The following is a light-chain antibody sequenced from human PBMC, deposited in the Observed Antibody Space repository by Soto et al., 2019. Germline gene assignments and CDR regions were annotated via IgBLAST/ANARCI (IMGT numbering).Light chain of an antibody. CDR3: QQYNNWPWT. V-gene: IGKV3-15*01. J-gene: IGKJ1*01. CDR1: QSVSSG. Sequence: DMVMPHSPSTLSLSSDERATLSCRASQSVSSGLAWYQQKPGQAPRLLIYDASTRATGISARFSGSGSGTEFTLTISSLQSEDFAFYYCQQYNNWPWTFGQGTKVDIK. CDR2: DAS.